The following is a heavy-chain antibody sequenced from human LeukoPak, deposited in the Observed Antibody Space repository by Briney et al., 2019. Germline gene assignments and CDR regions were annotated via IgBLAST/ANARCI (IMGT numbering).Heavy chain of an antibody. J-gene: IGHJ4*02. V-gene: IGHV4-38-2*02. CDR2: IYHSGSA. CDR1: GCSISSGYY. Sequence: SETLSLTCAVSGCSISSGYYWGWIRQPPGKGLEWIGSIYHSGSAYYNPSLKSRVTISLDTSKNQFSLKLSSVTAADTAVYYCAREEMGGIDYWGQGTLVTVSS. CDR3: AREEMGGIDY. D-gene: IGHD5-24*01.